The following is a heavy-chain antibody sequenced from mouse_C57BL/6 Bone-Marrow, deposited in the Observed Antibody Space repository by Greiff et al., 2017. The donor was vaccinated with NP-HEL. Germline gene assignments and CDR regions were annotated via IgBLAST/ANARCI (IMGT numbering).Heavy chain of an antibody. V-gene: IGHV1-50*01. Sequence: VQLQQPGAELVKPGASVKLSCKASGYTFTSYWMQWVKQRPGQGLEWIGEIDPSDSDTNYNQKFKGKATLTVDTSSSTAYMQLSSLTSEDSAVYYCARNYGSSYAMDYWGQGTSVTVSS. CDR2: IDPSDSDT. CDR3: ARNYGSSYAMDY. D-gene: IGHD1-1*01. CDR1: GYTFTSYW. J-gene: IGHJ4*01.